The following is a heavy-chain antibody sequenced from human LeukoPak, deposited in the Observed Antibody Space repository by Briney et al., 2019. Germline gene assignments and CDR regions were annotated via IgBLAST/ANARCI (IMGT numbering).Heavy chain of an antibody. V-gene: IGHV3-30-3*01. CDR1: GFTFSSYA. D-gene: IGHD6-19*01. CDR3: AKDLKQWLSAFDI. J-gene: IGHJ3*02. Sequence: GRSLRLSCAASGFTFSSYAMHWVRQAPGKGLEWVAVISYDGSNKYYADSVKGRFTISRDNSKNTLYLQMNSLRAEDTAVYYCAKDLKQWLSAFDIWGQGTMVTVSS. CDR2: ISYDGSNK.